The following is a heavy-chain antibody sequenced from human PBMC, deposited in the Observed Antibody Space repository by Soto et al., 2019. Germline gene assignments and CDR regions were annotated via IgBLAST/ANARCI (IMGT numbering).Heavy chain of an antibody. D-gene: IGHD2-15*01. CDR3: ARDIPYCSGGSCYLPRPIDP. Sequence: PGGSLRLSCAASGFTFSSYSMNWVRQAPGKGLEWVSSISSSSSYIYYADSVKGRFTISRDNAKNSLYLQMNSLRAEDTAVYYCARDIPYCSGGSCYLPRPIDPCGEGTLVTVSS. CDR2: ISSSSSYI. CDR1: GFTFSSYS. V-gene: IGHV3-21*01. J-gene: IGHJ5*02.